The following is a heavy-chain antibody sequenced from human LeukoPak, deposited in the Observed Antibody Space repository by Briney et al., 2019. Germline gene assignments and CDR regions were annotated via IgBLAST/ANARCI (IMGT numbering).Heavy chain of an antibody. J-gene: IGHJ2*01. CDR2: ISSGSMTI. CDR3: AGGPEEWLTLTWHFDL. D-gene: IGHD3-3*01. Sequence: GGSLRLSCAASGFTFSDYYMSWIRQAPGKGLEWVSYISSGSMTINYADSVKGRFTISRDNAKNSLYLQTNSLRAEDTAVYYCAGGPEEWLTLTWHFDLWGRGTLVTVSS. V-gene: IGHV3-11*01. CDR1: GFTFSDYY.